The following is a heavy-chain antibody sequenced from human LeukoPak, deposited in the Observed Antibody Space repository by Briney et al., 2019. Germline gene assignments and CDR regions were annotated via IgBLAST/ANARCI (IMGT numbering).Heavy chain of an antibody. CDR2: ISGSGGST. V-gene: IGHV3-23*01. CDR1: GFTFSRYA. CDR3: AKVGYDSSGILDY. J-gene: IGHJ4*02. D-gene: IGHD3-22*01. Sequence: GGSLRLSCAASGFTFSRYAMSWVRQAPGKGLEWVSAISGSGGSTYYADSVKGRFTISRDNSKNTLYLQMNSLRAEDTAVYYCAKVGYDSSGILDYWGQGTLVTVSS.